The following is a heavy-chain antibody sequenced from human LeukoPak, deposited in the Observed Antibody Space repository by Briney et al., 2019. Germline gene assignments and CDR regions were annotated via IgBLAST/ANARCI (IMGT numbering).Heavy chain of an antibody. J-gene: IGHJ4*02. D-gene: IGHD1-26*01. CDR3: GLLVGATKRPLDY. Sequence: GGSLRLSCAASGFTFSSYAMSWVRQAPGKGLEWVSAISGSGGGTYYADSVKGRFTISRDNSKNTLYLQMNSLRAEDTAVYYCGLLVGATKRPLDYWGQGTLVTVSS. V-gene: IGHV3-23*01. CDR2: ISGSGGGT. CDR1: GFTFSSYA.